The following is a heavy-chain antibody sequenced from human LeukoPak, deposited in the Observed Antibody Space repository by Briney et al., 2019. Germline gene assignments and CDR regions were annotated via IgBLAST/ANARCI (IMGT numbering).Heavy chain of an antibody. Sequence: GGSLRLSCAASGFTFSSFVMSWVRQAPGKGLEWVSTISGGGGSTYYADSVKGRFTISRDNSRNTLYLQMNSLRAEDTAVYYCAKDSGYVDYYYGMDVWGQGTTVTVSS. CDR1: GFTFSSFV. D-gene: IGHD1-1*01. CDR2: ISGGGGST. J-gene: IGHJ6*02. V-gene: IGHV3-23*01. CDR3: AKDSGYVDYYYGMDV.